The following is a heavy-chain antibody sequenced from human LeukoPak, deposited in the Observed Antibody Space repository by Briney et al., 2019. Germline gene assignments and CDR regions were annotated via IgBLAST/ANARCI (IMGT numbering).Heavy chain of an antibody. D-gene: IGHD5-24*01. CDR3: AREVVATIIEGHNWFDP. J-gene: IGHJ5*02. CDR2: IIPIFGTA. Sequence: GSSVKVSCKASGGTFSSYAISWVRQAPGQGLEWMGGIIPIFGTANYAQKFQGRVTITTDESTSTAYMELSSLRSEDTAVYYCAREVVATIIEGHNWFDPWGQGTLVTVSS. V-gene: IGHV1-69*05. CDR1: GGTFSSYA.